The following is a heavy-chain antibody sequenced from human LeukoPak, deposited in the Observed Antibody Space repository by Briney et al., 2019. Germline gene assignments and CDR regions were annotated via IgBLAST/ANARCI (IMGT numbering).Heavy chain of an antibody. V-gene: IGHV3-74*01. CDR3: AREVPRGGNYYEDH. CDR2: IDRDGSRT. Sequence: GGSLRLSCAASGFTFSSCVMNWVRQAPGKGLVWVSRIDRDGSRTVYADSVKGRFTISRDNAKNTLHLQMNSLTAEDTAVYYCAREVPRGGNYYEDHWGQGTLVTVSS. J-gene: IGHJ4*02. CDR1: GFTFSSCV. D-gene: IGHD1-26*01.